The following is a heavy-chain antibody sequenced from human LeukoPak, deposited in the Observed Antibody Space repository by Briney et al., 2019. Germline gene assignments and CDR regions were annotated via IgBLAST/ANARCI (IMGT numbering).Heavy chain of an antibody. J-gene: IGHJ4*02. Sequence: SETLSLTCTVSGGSIGSYYWRWIRQPPGKGLEWIGYIYYSGSTNYNPSLKSRVTISVDTSKNQFSLKLSSVTAADTAVYYCARDRGGYDPYYFDYWGQGTLVTVSS. V-gene: IGHV4-59*01. CDR3: ARDRGGYDPYYFDY. CDR2: IYYSGST. CDR1: GGSIGSYY. D-gene: IGHD5-12*01.